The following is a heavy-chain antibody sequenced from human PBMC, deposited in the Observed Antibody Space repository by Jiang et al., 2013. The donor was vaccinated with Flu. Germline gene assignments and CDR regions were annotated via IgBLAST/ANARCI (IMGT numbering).Heavy chain of an antibody. D-gene: IGHD3-3*01. J-gene: IGHJ4*02. CDR1: GFTFSSYG. Sequence: QLLESGGGVVQPGRSLRLSCAASGFTFSSYGMHWVRQAPGKGLEWAAVIWYDGSNKYYADSVKGRFTISRDNSKNTLYLQMNSLRAEDTAVYYCARDERVYFWSGYYSPNPGYWGQGTLVTVSS. CDR2: IWYDGSNK. CDR3: ARDERVYFWSGYYSPNPGY. V-gene: IGHV3-33*01.